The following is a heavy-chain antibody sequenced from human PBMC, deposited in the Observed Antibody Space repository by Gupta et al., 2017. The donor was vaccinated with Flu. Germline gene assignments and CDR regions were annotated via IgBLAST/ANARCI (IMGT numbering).Heavy chain of an antibody. D-gene: IGHD3-16*01. CDR3: ARRGAYFFDS. J-gene: IGHJ4*02. V-gene: IGHV4-31*02. CDR2: VYFSGNT. Sequence: WSWIRQHPGKGLEWIGYVYFSGNTYYTPSLQSRVSISIDTSKNQFSLEVGSVTAADTAVYYCARRGAYFFDSWGQGTLVTVSS.